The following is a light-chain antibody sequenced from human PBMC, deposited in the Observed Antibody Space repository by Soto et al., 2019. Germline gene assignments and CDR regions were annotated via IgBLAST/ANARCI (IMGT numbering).Light chain of an antibody. CDR3: QQYNTWTWT. CDR1: QSVSTN. Sequence: EIVMTQSPATLSVSPGARATLSCRASQSVSTNLAWYQHKPGQPPSLLLYGASTRATGVPARFSGRGSGTQFTLTIANLQSEDFAVYYCQQYNTWTWTFGQGTKVEIK. J-gene: IGKJ1*01. CDR2: GAS. V-gene: IGKV3-15*01.